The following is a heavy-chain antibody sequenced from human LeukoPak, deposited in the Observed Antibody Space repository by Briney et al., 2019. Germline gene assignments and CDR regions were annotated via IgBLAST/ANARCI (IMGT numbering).Heavy chain of an antibody. CDR3: AREGLQWRWFDP. CDR1: GYTFSSYG. Sequence: ASVKVSCKASGYTFSSYGISWVRQAPGQGLEGMGWISAYNGNTNYAQKLQGRVTMTTDTSTSTAYMELRSLRSDDTAVYYCAREGLQWRWFDPWGQGTLVTVSS. J-gene: IGHJ5*02. D-gene: IGHD6-19*01. CDR2: ISAYNGNT. V-gene: IGHV1-18*01.